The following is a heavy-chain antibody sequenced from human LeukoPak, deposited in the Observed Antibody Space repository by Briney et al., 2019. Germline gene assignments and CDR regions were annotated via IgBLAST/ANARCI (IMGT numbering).Heavy chain of an antibody. CDR3: VKSMSGTNDF. V-gene: IGHV3-74*01. CDR2: ISTVGTRT. Sequence: GGSLRLSCAGSGFTFSNFWVHWVRQAPGKGLVWVARISTVGTRTDYADSVRGRFTISRDNAKNTISLQMNSLTAEDTAVYYCVKSMSGTNDFWGQGTVVSVSS. J-gene: IGHJ4*02. D-gene: IGHD1-1*01. CDR1: GFTFSNFW.